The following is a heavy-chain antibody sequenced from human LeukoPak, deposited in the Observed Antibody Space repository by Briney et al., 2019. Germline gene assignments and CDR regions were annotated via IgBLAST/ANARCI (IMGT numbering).Heavy chain of an antibody. V-gene: IGHV3-21*01. CDR3: ARDRGPIAAAGTH. D-gene: IGHD6-13*01. J-gene: IGHJ4*02. Sequence: GGSLRLSCAASGFTFSSYSMNWVRQAPGKGLEWVSSISSSSSYIYYADSVKGRFTISRDNAKNSLYLQMNSLRAEDTAVYYCARDRGPIAAAGTHWGQGTLVTVSS. CDR1: GFTFSSYS. CDR2: ISSSSSYI.